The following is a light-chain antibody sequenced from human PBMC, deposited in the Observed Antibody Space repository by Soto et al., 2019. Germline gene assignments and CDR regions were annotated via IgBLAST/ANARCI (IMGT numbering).Light chain of an antibody. CDR1: SSNIGPSYD. Sequence: QSVLTQPPSVSGAPGQRVPISCTGSSSNIGPSYDVHRYQQLPGRAPKLLIYGDNNRPSGVPDRFSGSESDTSAALAITGLQAEDEADYYCSSYAGSKGVFGGGTKLTVL. CDR3: SSYAGSKGV. J-gene: IGLJ2*01. V-gene: IGLV1-40*01. CDR2: GDN.